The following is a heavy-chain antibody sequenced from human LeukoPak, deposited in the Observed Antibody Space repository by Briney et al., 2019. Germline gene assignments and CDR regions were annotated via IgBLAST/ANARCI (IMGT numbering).Heavy chain of an antibody. V-gene: IGHV4-31*03. CDR3: ARGRKGYYYDSSGYYYREGGNYFDY. J-gene: IGHJ4*02. Sequence: SETPYHTCTVSGGSISSGGYYWSWIRKHPGKGLEWIGYIYYSGSTYYNPSLKSRVTISVDTSKNQFSLKLSSVTAADTAVYYCARGRKGYYYDSSGYYYREGGNYFDYWGQGTLVTVSS. CDR1: GGSISSGGYY. CDR2: IYYSGST. D-gene: IGHD3-22*01.